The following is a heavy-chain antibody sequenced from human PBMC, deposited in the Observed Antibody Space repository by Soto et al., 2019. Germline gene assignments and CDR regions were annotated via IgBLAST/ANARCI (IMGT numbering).Heavy chain of an antibody. J-gene: IGHJ3*01. D-gene: IGHD3-10*01. CDR1: GFSIKNYG. CDR3: ARDGGSGVPNAFDV. CDR2: ISAVNGDT. V-gene: IGHV1-18*01. Sequence: QAQLVQSATEVKRPGASVKVSCKASGFSIKNYGITWVRLAPGQGLEWMGWISAVNGDTIFAQKFQGRVSMTTDTAARTAYMELTGLKSDDTALSYCARDGGSGVPNAFDVWGHGTMVAVS.